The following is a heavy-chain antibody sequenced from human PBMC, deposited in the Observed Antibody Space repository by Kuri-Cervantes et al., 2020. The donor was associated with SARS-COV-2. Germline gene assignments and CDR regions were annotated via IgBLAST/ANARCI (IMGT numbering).Heavy chain of an antibody. CDR2: INPSGGST. CDR3: ARGGSYYLDEYHFDY. D-gene: IGHD1-26*01. J-gene: IGHJ4*02. CDR1: GHTFSRYY. V-gene: IGHV1-46*01. Sequence: RKSPGHTFSRYYMHWVPQAPGQGLEWMGVINPSGGSTSYAQKFQGRVTMTRDTSTSTAYMELSSLRSDDTAVYYCARGGSYYLDEYHFDYWGQGPLVTVSS.